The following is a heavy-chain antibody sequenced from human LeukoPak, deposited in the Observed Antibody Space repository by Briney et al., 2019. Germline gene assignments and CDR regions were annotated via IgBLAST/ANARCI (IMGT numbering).Heavy chain of an antibody. J-gene: IGHJ4*02. V-gene: IGHV4-39*01. Sequence: SETLSLTCTVSGGSISSSSYYCGWIRQPPGKGLEWIGSMYSSGSTYYNPSLKSRVIMSVDTSKNQFSLKLSSVTAADTAVYYCASNEWSGYYFDYWGQGTLVTVSS. D-gene: IGHD3-3*01. CDR2: MYSSGST. CDR3: ASNEWSGYYFDY. CDR1: GGSISSSSYY.